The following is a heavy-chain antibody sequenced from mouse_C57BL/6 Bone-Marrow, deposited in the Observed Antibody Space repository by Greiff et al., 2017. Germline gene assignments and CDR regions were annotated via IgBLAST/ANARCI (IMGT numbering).Heavy chain of an antibody. V-gene: IGHV1-81*01. Sequence: VQRVESGAELARPGASVKLSCKASGYTFTSYGISWVKQRTGQGLEWIGEIYPRSGNTYYNEKFKGKATLTADKSSSTAYMELRSLTSEDAAVXCCARCFYAMDYWGQGTSVTVSS. CDR3: ARCFYAMDY. CDR2: IYPRSGNT. J-gene: IGHJ4*01. CDR1: GYTFTSYG.